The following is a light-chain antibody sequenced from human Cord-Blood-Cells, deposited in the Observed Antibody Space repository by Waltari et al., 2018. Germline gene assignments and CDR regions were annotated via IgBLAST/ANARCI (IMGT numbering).Light chain of an antibody. J-gene: IGLJ1*01. V-gene: IGLV2-14*03. CDR1: SIDVGGYNY. Sequence: QSALTQPASASGSPGQSITISCTGTSIDVGGYNYVSWYPQHPGKAPKLMIYDVSNRPSGVSNRFSGYKSGNTASLTISGLQAEDEADYYCSSYTSSSTLVFGTGTKVTVL. CDR2: DVS. CDR3: SSYTSSSTLV.